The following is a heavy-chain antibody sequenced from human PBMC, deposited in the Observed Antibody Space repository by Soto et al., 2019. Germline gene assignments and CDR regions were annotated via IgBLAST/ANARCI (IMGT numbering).Heavy chain of an antibody. CDR1: GFTFSIYT. V-gene: IGHV3-48*01. Sequence: GGSLRLSCAASGFTFSIYTMNWVRQAPGKGLEWVSYISSSSTTKYYADSVKGRFTISRDNAKNSLYLQMNSLRAEDTAVYYCARDGCSGSNCLNWFDPWGQGQWSPSP. J-gene: IGHJ5*02. D-gene: IGHD2-15*01. CDR3: ARDGCSGSNCLNWFDP. CDR2: ISSSSTTK.